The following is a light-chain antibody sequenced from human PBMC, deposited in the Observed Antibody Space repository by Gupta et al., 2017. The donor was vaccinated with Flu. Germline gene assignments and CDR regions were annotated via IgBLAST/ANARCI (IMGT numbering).Light chain of an antibody. CDR1: QSVSSSY. Sequence: ERATLSCSASQSVSSSYLAWYQQKPGQAPRLLIYGASSRATGIPDRFSGSGSGTDFTLTISRLEPEDFAVYYCKQYGSPPYTFGQGTKLEIK. J-gene: IGKJ2*01. CDR2: GAS. V-gene: IGKV3-20*01. CDR3: KQYGSPPYT.